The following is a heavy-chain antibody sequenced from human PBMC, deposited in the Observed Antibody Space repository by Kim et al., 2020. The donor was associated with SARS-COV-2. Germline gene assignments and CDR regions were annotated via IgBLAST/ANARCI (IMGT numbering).Heavy chain of an antibody. CDR1: GFTFSSYG. Sequence: GGSLRLSCAASGFTFSSYGMHWVRQAPGKGLEWVAVISFDGNNKYYADSVKGRFTISRDNSKNTLYLQMNSLRAEDTAVYYCARVQWEPSPTIDYWGQGTLVTVSS. V-gene: IGHV3-30*03. CDR2: ISFDGNNK. J-gene: IGHJ4*02. CDR3: ARVQWEPSPTIDY. D-gene: IGHD1-26*01.